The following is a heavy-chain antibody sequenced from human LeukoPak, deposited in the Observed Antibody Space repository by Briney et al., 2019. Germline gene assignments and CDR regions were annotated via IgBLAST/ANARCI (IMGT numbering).Heavy chain of an antibody. D-gene: IGHD6-13*01. CDR1: GYTFTGYY. CDR2: INPNSGDT. J-gene: IGHJ4*02. V-gene: IGHV1-2*02. CDR3: ARLHRIAAAGAGGFDY. Sequence: ASVKVSCKASGYTFTGYYIHWVRQAPGQGLEWMGWINPNSGDTNYAQKFQGRVTMTSDTSISTAYMELSRLRSDDTAMYYCARLHRIAAAGAGGFDYWGQGTLVTVSS.